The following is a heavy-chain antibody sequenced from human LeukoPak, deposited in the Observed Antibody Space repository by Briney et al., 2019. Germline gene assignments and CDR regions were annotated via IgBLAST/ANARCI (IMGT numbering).Heavy chain of an antibody. J-gene: IGHJ4*02. D-gene: IGHD6-6*01. Sequence: SETLSLTCAVYGVSFSGYYWCWIRQPPGKGLEWIGEINHSGSTNYNPSLKSRVTISVDTSKNQFSLKLSSVTAADTAVYYCASRRSSSDNWGQGTLVTVSS. CDR1: GVSFSGYY. CDR3: ASRRSSSDN. CDR2: INHSGST. V-gene: IGHV4-34*01.